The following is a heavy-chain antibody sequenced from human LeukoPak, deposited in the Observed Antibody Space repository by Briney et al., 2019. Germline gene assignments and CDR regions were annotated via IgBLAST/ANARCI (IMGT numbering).Heavy chain of an antibody. J-gene: IGHJ4*02. CDR1: GGSLSGYY. CDR3: ARGPRSPRLYSSGWYYFDY. V-gene: IGHV4-34*01. Sequence: PSETLSLTCDVYGGSLSGYYWSWIRQPPGKGLEWIGEINHSGSTNYNPSLKSRVTISVDTSKNQFSLKLSSVTAADTAVYYCARGPRSPRLYSSGWYYFDYWGQGTLVTVSS. D-gene: IGHD6-19*01. CDR2: INHSGST.